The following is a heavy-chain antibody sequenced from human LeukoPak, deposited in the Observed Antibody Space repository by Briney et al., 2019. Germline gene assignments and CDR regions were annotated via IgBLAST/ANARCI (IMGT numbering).Heavy chain of an antibody. CDR3: AKDPGPIDY. Sequence: GRSLRLSCAASGFTFDDYAMHWVRQAPGKGLEWVSGISGSGGSTYYADSVKGRFTISRDNSKNTLYLQMNSLRAEDTAVYYCAKDPGPIDYWGQGTLVTVSS. J-gene: IGHJ4*02. V-gene: IGHV3-23*01. CDR2: ISGSGGST. CDR1: GFTFDDYA.